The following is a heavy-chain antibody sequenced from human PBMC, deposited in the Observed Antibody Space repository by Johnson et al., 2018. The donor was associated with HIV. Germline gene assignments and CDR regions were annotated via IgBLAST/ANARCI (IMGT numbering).Heavy chain of an antibody. D-gene: IGHD1-1*01. J-gene: IGHJ3*02. Sequence: VQLVESGGGLVQPGGSLRLSCSAAGFTFSSYVMPWVRQAPGQGLEWVSSITGSGDKNWYAGFVKGRFTIYRDNFKNTLYLQMNGLRPEDTAVYYCAKEDPWRRAFDIWGQGTVVTVSS. CDR2: ITGSGDKN. CDR3: AKEDPWRRAFDI. CDR1: GFTFSSYV. V-gene: IGHV3-23*04.